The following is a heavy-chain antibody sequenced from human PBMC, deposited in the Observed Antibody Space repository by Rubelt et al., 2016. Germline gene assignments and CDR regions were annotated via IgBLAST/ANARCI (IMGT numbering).Heavy chain of an antibody. CDR2: IEIHGGST. D-gene: IGHD3-22*01. Sequence: QVQLVQSGAEVKKPGASVKVSCMASGYTFSNYYMHWVRQAPGQGLEWMGVIEIHGGSTSYAQKFQARLTMTRDTSTSTVYMELSSLRSEDTAGYYCARVYDSSDTYYFDYWGQGTLVTVSS. J-gene: IGHJ4*02. CDR1: GYTFSNYY. V-gene: IGHV1-46*01. CDR3: ARVYDSSDTYYFDY.